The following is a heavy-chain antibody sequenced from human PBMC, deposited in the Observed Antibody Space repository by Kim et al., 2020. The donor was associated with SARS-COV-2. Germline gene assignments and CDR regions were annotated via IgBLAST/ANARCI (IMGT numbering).Heavy chain of an antibody. J-gene: IGHJ4*02. CDR3: ARDSDQWDLLWGSL. Sequence: ASVKVSCTASGYTSSSLAFSWVRQAPGQGLEWMGWISAYSGHTNYAEKFRGRVIMTTETSTTTVYMELRSLKSDDTAVYFCARDSDQWDLLWGSLWGQGT. CDR2: ISAYSGHT. CDR1: GYTSSSLA. V-gene: IGHV1-18*01. D-gene: IGHD1-26*01.